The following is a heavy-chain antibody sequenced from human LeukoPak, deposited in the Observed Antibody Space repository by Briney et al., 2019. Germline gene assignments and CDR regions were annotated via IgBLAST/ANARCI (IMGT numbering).Heavy chain of an antibody. CDR3: ARSLAVWGAFDI. D-gene: IGHD3-16*01. CDR2: IYYSGST. V-gene: IGHV4-39*07. J-gene: IGHJ3*02. Sequence: SETLSLTCTVSGGSISSSSYYWGWIRQPPGKGLEWIGSIYYSGSTYYNPSLKSRVTISVDTSKNQFSLKLSPVTAADTAVYYCARSLAVWGAFDIWGQGTMVTVSS. CDR1: GGSISSSSYY.